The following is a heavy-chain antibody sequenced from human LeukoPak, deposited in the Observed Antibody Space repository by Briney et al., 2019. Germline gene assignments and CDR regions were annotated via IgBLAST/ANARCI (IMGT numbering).Heavy chain of an antibody. Sequence: ASVKVSCKASGGTFSSYAISWVRQATGQGLEWMGRIIPIFGTANYAQKFQGRVTITTDESTSTAYMELSSLRSEDTAVYYCARVLRLGELSSDAFDIWGQGTMVTVSS. CDR1: GGTFSSYA. CDR2: IIPIFGTA. J-gene: IGHJ3*02. D-gene: IGHD3-16*02. CDR3: ARVLRLGELSSDAFDI. V-gene: IGHV1-69*05.